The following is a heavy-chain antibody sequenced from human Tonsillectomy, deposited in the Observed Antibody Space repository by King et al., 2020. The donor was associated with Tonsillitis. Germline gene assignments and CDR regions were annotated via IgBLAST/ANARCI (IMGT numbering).Heavy chain of an antibody. Sequence: QMQLQESGSGLVKPSQTLSLTCAVSGGSISSGGYSWSWIRQPPGKGLEWIGYVYPSGGTYCHPSLKSRVTISVDRSKNQFSLKLGSVTAADTAVYYCAGSSDLGDYASYFDYWGQGTLVTVSS. CDR1: GGSISSGGYS. V-gene: IGHV4-30-2*01. CDR3: AGSSDLGDYASYFDY. CDR2: VYPSGGT. J-gene: IGHJ4*02. D-gene: IGHD4-17*01.